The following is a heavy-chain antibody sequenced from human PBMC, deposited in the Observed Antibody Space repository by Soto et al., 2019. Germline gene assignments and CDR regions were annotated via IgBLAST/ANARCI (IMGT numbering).Heavy chain of an antibody. V-gene: IGHV1-69*06. Sequence: QVQLVQSGAEVKKPGSSVKVSCKASGGTFSSYAISWVRQAPGQGLEWMGGIIPIFGTANYAQKFQGRVTITADKYTSTADMELSSLRSEDTAVYYCAREGTEVVVAAPFDPWGQGTLVTVSS. D-gene: IGHD2-15*01. CDR1: GGTFSSYA. CDR2: IIPIFGTA. J-gene: IGHJ5*02. CDR3: AREGTEVVVAAPFDP.